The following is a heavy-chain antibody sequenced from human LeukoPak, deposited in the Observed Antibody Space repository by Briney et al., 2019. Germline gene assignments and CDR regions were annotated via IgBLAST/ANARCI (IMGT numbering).Heavy chain of an antibody. V-gene: IGHV1-2*06. Sequence: ASVNVSCKASGYTFTGYYMHWVRQAPGQGLEWMGRINPNSGGTNYAQKFQGRVTMTRDTSISTAYMELSRLRSDDTAVYYCARDGRYYYDSSGNNWGQGTLVTVSS. CDR3: ARDGRYYYDSSGNN. CDR2: INPNSGGT. D-gene: IGHD3-22*01. J-gene: IGHJ4*02. CDR1: GYTFTGYY.